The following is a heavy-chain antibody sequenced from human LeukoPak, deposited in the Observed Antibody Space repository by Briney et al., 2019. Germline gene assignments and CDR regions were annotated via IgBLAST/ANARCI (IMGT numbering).Heavy chain of an antibody. CDR3: ARGPMIEKDGSHVYYFDY. Sequence: SETLSLTCAVYGGSFSGYYWSWIRQPPGKGLEWIGEINHSGSTNYNPSLKSRVTISVDTSKNQFSLKLSSVTAADTAVYYCARGPMIEKDGSHVYYFDYWGRGTLVTVSS. CDR1: GGSFSGYY. J-gene: IGHJ4*02. V-gene: IGHV4-34*01. D-gene: IGHD3-22*01. CDR2: INHSGST.